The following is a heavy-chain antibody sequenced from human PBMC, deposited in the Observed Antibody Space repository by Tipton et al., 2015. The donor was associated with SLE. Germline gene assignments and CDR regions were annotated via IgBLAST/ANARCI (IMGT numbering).Heavy chain of an antibody. CDR1: GGSISSYY. CDR3: ARGGTYHDSSGNIDY. J-gene: IGHJ4*02. Sequence: TLSLTCTVSGGSISSYYWSWIRQPPGKGLEWIGYVYDIEFTNYNPSLKSRVTISLDTSKNQFSLKLSSVTAADTAVYYCARGGTYHDSSGNIDYWGQGTLVTVSS. V-gene: IGHV4-59*01. D-gene: IGHD3-22*01. CDR2: VYDIEFT.